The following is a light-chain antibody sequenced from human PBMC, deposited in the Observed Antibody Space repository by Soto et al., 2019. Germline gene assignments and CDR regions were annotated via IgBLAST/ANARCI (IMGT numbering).Light chain of an antibody. CDR2: DVS. CDR3: SSYTTGSTPVV. Sequence: QSALTQPASVSGSPGQSVTISCTGTSSDVGGYNYVSWYQQHPGKAPKFMIYDVSNRPSGVSTRFSGSKSGNTASLTISGLQAEHEADYYCSSYTTGSTPVVFGGGTKLTVL. V-gene: IGLV2-14*01. J-gene: IGLJ2*01. CDR1: SSDVGGYNY.